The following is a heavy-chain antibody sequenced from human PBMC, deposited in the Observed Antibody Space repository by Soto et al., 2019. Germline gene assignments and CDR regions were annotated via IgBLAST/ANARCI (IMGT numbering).Heavy chain of an antibody. CDR2: IIPRFVTP. J-gene: IGHJ4*02. V-gene: IGHV1-69*01. CDR3: ARGPEYSSSWYFAD. D-gene: IGHD6-13*01. CDR1: GGTFSNHA. Sequence: QVQLVQSGTDVKKPGSSVKVSCKASGGTFSNHAFSWVRQAPGQGLEWMGGIIPRFVTPNYAHQFHDRVTITVDESTSTVYMDLSSLRSEDTALYYCARGPEYSSSWYFADWGQGTLVIVSS.